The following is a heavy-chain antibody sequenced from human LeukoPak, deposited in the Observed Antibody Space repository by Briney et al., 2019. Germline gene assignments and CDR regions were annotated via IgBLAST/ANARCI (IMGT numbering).Heavy chain of an antibody. CDR3: ARQSSSSWSTDAFDI. Sequence: GGSLRLSCAASGFTFSSYWMHWVRQAPGKGLVWVSRINSDGSSTSYADSVKGRFTISRDNAKNTLYLQMNSLRAEDTAVYYCARQSSSSWSTDAFDIWGQGTMVTVSS. V-gene: IGHV3-74*01. D-gene: IGHD6-13*01. CDR2: INSDGSST. CDR1: GFTFSSYW. J-gene: IGHJ3*02.